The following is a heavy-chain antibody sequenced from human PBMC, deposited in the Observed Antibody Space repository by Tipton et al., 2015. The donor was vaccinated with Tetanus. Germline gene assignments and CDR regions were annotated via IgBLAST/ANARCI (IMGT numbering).Heavy chain of an antibody. Sequence: GLVKPSETLSLSCTVSGGSSHDYYWSWIRQSPGKTLEWIGYISHSGSPNYNPSLKSRATVSVDTSKNQFSLDLTSVTAAETGVYYCAGSQWLDGFIIDYWGQGSLVTV. CDR3: AGSQWLDGFIIDY. CDR1: GGSSHDYY. J-gene: IGHJ4*02. CDR2: ISHSGSP. D-gene: IGHD6-19*01. V-gene: IGHV4-59*01.